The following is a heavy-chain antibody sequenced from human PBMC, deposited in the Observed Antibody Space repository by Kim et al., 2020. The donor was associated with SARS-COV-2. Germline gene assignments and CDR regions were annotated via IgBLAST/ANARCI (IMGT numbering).Heavy chain of an antibody. CDR3: AKDFHGDYDYFYGMDV. J-gene: IGHJ6*02. D-gene: IGHD4-17*01. CDR2: INWNSGSV. CDR1: GFKFDDYA. V-gene: IGHV3-9*01. Sequence: GGSLRLSCVASGFKFDDYAMHWVRQTPGKGLEWVSGINWNSGSVGYADSVKGRFTISRDNAKNSLYLQMKSLRAEDTALYYCAKDFHGDYDYFYGMDVWGRGTTVTVSS.